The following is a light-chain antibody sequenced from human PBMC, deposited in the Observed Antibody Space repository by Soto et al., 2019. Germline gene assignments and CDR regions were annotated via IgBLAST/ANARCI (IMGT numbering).Light chain of an antibody. CDR2: KVS. Sequence: DVVMTQSPLSLPVTLGQPASISCRSSQSLVYSDGNTYLSWFHQRPGQSPRHLIYKVSNRDSGVPDRFSGSASGTDFTLRISRVEAEDVGVYYCMQGTLWPPITFGQGTRLEIE. CDR1: QSLVYSDGNTY. CDR3: MQGTLWPPIT. V-gene: IGKV2-30*01. J-gene: IGKJ5*01.